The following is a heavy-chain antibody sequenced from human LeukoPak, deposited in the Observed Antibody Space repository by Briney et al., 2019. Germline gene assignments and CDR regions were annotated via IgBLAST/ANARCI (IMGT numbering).Heavy chain of an antibody. D-gene: IGHD2-2*01. CDR2: INHSGST. Sequence: MSSETLSLTCAVYGGSFSGYYWSWIRQPPGKGLEWIGEINHSGSTNYNPSLKSRVTISVDTSKNQFSLKLSSVTAADTAVYYCARGGRIVVVPAAINWFDPWAREPWSPSPQ. CDR1: GGSFSGYY. V-gene: IGHV4-34*01. CDR3: ARGGRIVVVPAAINWFDP. J-gene: IGHJ5*02.